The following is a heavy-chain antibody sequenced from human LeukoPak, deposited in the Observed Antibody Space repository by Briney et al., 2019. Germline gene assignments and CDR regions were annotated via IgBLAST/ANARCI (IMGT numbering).Heavy chain of an antibody. CDR3: ARQYYDSTGYYYFDY. Sequence: SETLSLTCTVSGDSITGSTYYWAWIRQPPGKGLEWIGSMYYSGSTYYNPSLKSRVTMSADTSKNQVSLHLRSVTAADTAVYYCARQYYDSTGYYYFDYWGQGTLVTVSS. CDR2: MYYSGST. J-gene: IGHJ4*02. CDR1: GDSITGSTYY. D-gene: IGHD3-22*01. V-gene: IGHV4-39*01.